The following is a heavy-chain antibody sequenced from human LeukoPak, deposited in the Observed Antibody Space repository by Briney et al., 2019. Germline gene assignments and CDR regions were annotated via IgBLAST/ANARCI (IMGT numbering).Heavy chain of an antibody. J-gene: IGHJ4*02. D-gene: IGHD1-26*01. Sequence: GGPLRLSCAASGFTFNTYGMHWVRQAPGKGLEWVANIKQDGSEKYFLGSVTGRFIISRDNAKNSLYLQMNSLRAEDTAVYYCARDLGKWEPQDYWGQGTLVTVSS. CDR2: IKQDGSEK. CDR3: ARDLGKWEPQDY. V-gene: IGHV3-7*01. CDR1: GFTFNTYG.